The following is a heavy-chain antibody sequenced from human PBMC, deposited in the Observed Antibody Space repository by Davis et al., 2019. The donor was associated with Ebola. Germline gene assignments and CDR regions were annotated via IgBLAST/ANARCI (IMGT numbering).Heavy chain of an antibody. J-gene: IGHJ4*02. Sequence: GESLKISCEASGFTFSNYGMSWVRQAPGKGLEWVATISSGGDYQLYTDSVKGRFTISRDNAKNSLYLQMNGLRVEDTAFYYCVKSHGRLYNWNPFDDWGQGTLVTVSS. CDR3: VKSHGRLYNWNPFDD. D-gene: IGHD1-20*01. CDR2: ISSGGDYQ. CDR1: GFTFSNYG. V-gene: IGHV3-21*04.